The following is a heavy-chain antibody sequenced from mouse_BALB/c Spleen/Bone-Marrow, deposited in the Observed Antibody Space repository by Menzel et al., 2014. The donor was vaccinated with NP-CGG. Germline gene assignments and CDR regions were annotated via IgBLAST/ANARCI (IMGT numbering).Heavy chain of an antibody. J-gene: IGHJ2*01. Sequence: EVMLVESGGGLVQPGGSLKLSCAASGFTFSSYGMSWVRQTPDKRLELVATINSNGGSTYYPDSVKGRFTISRDNAKNTLYLQMSSLKSEDTAMYYCARDYYGSSDYWGQGTPLTVSS. CDR3: ARDYYGSSDY. CDR2: INSNGGST. CDR1: GFTFSSYG. V-gene: IGHV5-6-3*01. D-gene: IGHD1-1*01.